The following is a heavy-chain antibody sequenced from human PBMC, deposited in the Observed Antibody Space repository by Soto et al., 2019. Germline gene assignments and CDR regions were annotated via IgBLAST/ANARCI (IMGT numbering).Heavy chain of an antibody. Sequence: QVQLVQSGAEVKKPGASVTVSCKASGYTITNHYIHWARQAPGQGLEWMGWINPSSGDTNFAHKFQGRVTMTRDTSISTAYMDLRRLTSDDTAVYYCARERYTGYNLLDYWGQGTLVTVSS. CDR3: ARERYTGYNLLDY. D-gene: IGHD1-1*01. V-gene: IGHV1-2*02. CDR2: INPSSGDT. CDR1: GYTITNHY. J-gene: IGHJ4*02.